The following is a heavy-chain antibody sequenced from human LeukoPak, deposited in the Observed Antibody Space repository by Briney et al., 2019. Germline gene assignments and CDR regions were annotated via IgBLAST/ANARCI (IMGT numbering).Heavy chain of an antibody. V-gene: IGHV3-23*01. D-gene: IGHD6-19*01. CDR1: GFTFSSYA. Sequence: GSLRLSCAASGFTFSSYAMSWVRQAPGKGLEWVSAISGSGGSTYYADSVRGRFTISRDNSKNTLYLQMNSLRAEDTAVYYCAKGYSGWYMSFDYWGQGTLVTVSS. J-gene: IGHJ4*02. CDR2: ISGSGGST. CDR3: AKGYSGWYMSFDY.